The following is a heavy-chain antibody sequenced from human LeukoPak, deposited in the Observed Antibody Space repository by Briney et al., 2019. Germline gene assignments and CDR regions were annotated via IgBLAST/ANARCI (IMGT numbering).Heavy chain of an antibody. V-gene: IGHV1-8*01. Sequence: ASVKVSCKASGYTFTSYDINWVRQATGQGLEWMGWMDPNSGNTGYAQKFQGRVTMTRNTSISTAYMELSSLRSEDTAVYYCARAERSPDGWFDPWGQGTLVTVSS. CDR2: MDPNSGNT. D-gene: IGHD1-1*01. CDR1: GYTFTSYD. CDR3: ARAERSPDGWFDP. J-gene: IGHJ5*02.